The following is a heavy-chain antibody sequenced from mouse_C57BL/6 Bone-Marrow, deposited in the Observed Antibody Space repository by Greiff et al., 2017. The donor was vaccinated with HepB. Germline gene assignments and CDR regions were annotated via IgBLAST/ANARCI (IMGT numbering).Heavy chain of an antibody. CDR2: IWWDDAK. CDR1: GFSLSTFGMG. V-gene: IGHV8-8*01. D-gene: IGHD1-1*01. CDR3: ARIDDYSGSSYGFAY. Sequence: VKLMESGPGILQPSQTLSLTCSFSGFSLSTFGMGVGWIRQPSGQGLEWLAHIWWDDAKYYNQALKSRLTNSKDTSKNQVFLKIANVDTADTATYYCARIDDYSGSSYGFAYWGQGTLVTVSA. J-gene: IGHJ3*01.